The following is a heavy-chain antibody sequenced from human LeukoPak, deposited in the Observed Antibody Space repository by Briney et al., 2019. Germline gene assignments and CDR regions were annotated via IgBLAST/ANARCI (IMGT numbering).Heavy chain of an antibody. V-gene: IGHV3-7*02. CDR2: IKHDGSEK. Sequence: GGSLRLSCAASGFIFTNYFMSWVRQAPGKGLEWVASIKHDGSEKYYVDSVKGRFTISRDNAKNSLYLQMNSLRAEDTAVCYCARYYDSSGYYRDYFDYWGQGTLVTVSS. CDR3: ARYYDSSGYYRDYFDY. J-gene: IGHJ4*02. D-gene: IGHD3-22*01. CDR1: GFIFTNYF.